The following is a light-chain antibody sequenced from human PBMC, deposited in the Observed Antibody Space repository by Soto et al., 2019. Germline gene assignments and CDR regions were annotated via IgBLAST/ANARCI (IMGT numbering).Light chain of an antibody. J-gene: IGLJ2*01. Sequence: QSVLTQPPSASGTPGQRVTISCSGSSSNIGSNTVNWYQQLPGTAPKLLFHSNSQRPSGVPDRFSGSKSGTSASLAISGLQSEDEADYYCQSYDPTLRTSLFGGGTKLTVL. V-gene: IGLV1-44*01. CDR3: QSYDPTLRTSL. CDR2: SNS. CDR1: SSNIGSNT.